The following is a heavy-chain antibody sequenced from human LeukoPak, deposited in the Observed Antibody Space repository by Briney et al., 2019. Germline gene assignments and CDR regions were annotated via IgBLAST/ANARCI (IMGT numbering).Heavy chain of an antibody. V-gene: IGHV1-8*01. J-gene: IGHJ4*02. CDR2: MNPNSGNT. CDR1: GYTFTSYD. D-gene: IGHD6-19*01. Sequence: VASVKVSCKASGYTFTSYDINWVRQATGQGLEWMGWMNPNSGNTGYAQKFQGRVTMTRNTSISTAYMELSSLRSEDTAVYYCARAGHSSGWYGRYYFDYWGRGTLVTVSS. CDR3: ARAGHSSGWYGRYYFDY.